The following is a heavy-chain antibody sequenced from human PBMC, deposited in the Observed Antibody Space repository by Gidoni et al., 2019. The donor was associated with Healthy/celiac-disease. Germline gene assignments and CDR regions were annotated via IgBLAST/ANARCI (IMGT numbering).Heavy chain of an antibody. V-gene: IGHV3-11*05. CDR2: ISSSSSYT. CDR3: ARVVAGWYFDL. J-gene: IGHJ2*01. CDR1: GFTFSDYY. Sequence: QVQLVESGGGLVKPGGSLRLSCSASGFTFSDYYLSWIRQAPGKGLRWVSYISSSSSYTNYADSVKGRFTISRDNAKNSLYLQMNSLRAEDTAVYYCARVVAGWYFDLWGRGTLVTVSS.